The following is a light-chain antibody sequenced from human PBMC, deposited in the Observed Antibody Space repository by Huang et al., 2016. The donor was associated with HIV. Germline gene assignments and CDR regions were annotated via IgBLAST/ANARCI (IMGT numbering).Light chain of an antibody. V-gene: IGKV1-39*01. CDR2: AAS. J-gene: IGKJ1*01. CDR3: QQSYSGT. CDR1: QSISRY. Sequence: DIQMTQSPSSLSASVGDRVTITCRASQSISRYLNWYQQKPGKAPKLLIYAASSLQSGVPSRFSGSGSGTDFTLTISSLQPEEFATYYCQQSYSGTFGQGTKVEIK.